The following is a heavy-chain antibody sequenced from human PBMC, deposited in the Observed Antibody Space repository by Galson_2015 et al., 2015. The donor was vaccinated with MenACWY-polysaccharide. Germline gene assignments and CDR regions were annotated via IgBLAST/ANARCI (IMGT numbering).Heavy chain of an antibody. CDR1: GDSVANHRVA. D-gene: IGHD2-15*01. CDR2: TYRGSN. CDR3: ARGAYSSFDI. Sequence: CAISGDSVANHRVAWNWIRQSPSRGLEWLGRTYRGSNQYAASMRGRIAINSDTSTNQFSLQLSSVTPEDTGLYYCARGAYSSFDIWGQGTMVTVSS. V-gene: IGHV6-1*01. J-gene: IGHJ3*02.